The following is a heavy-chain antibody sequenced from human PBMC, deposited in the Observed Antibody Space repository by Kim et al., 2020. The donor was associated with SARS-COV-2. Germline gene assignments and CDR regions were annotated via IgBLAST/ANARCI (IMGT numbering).Heavy chain of an antibody. CDR2: IDHGGSV. J-gene: IGHJ6*03. CDR1: GESFSGYS. CDR3: ARGRVGVVPSPVLGLGPFWTYYYMDV. D-gene: IGHD3-3*01. Sequence: SETLSPTCAVFGESFSGYSWTWIRQSPGKGLEWIGEIDHGGSVRYNPSLRSRVTISVDTSKNQFSLKVPSVTAADTAIYYCARGRVGVVPSPVLGLGPFWTYYYMDVWGKGATVTVS. V-gene: IGHV4-34*01.